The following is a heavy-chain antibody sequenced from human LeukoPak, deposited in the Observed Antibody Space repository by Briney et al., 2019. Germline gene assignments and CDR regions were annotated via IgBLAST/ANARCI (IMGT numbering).Heavy chain of an antibody. V-gene: IGHV3-23*01. CDR3: AKVANRSGWLFDY. CDR2: INGGGGGT. Sequence: GGSLRLSCAASGFTFSSYAMSWVCQAPGQGLELVSAINGGGGGTYYADSVKGRFTISRDNSKNTLYLQMNSLRAEDTALYYCAKVANRSGWLFDYWGQGTLVTVSS. D-gene: IGHD6-19*01. J-gene: IGHJ4*02. CDR1: GFTFSSYA.